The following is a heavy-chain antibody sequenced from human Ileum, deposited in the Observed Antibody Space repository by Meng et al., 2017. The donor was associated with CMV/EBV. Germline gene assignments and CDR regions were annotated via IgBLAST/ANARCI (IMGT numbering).Heavy chain of an antibody. CDR1: GCSISSGDYY. CDR3: ARRSSGLFDY. J-gene: IGHJ4*02. Sequence: LQRSGPGPVNPSPTLSLTCTVSGCSISSGDYYWTGIRQPPGKGLEWIGYIYYSGTTYYNPSLKSRVSISVDTSRNQFSLQLSSVTAADTAVYYCARRSSGLFDYWGQGILVTVSS. V-gene: IGHV4-30-4*08. CDR2: IYYSGTT. D-gene: IGHD6-13*01.